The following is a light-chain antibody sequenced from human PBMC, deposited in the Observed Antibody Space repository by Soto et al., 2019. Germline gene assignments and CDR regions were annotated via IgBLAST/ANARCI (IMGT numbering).Light chain of an antibody. CDR3: QQLNSYPRT. J-gene: IGKJ3*01. V-gene: IGKV1-9*01. CDR1: QGISSY. CDR2: AAS. Sequence: IQLTQSPSSLSASVGDRVTITCRASQGISSYLVWYQQKPGKAPKLLIYAASTLQSGVPSRFSGSGSGTDFTLTISSLQPEDFATYYCQQLNSYPRTFGPGTKVEIK.